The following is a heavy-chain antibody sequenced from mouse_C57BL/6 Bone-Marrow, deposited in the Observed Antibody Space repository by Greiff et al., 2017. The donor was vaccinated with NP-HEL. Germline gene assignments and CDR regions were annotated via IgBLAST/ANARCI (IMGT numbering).Heavy chain of an antibody. CDR3: ARQNYYGSSPYWYFDV. Sequence: QVQLKQPGAELVRPGSSVKLSCKASGYTFTSYWMDWVKQRPGQGLEWIGNIYPSDSETHYNQKFKDKATLTVDKSSSTAYMQLSSLTSEDSAVYYCARQNYYGSSPYWYFDVWGTGTTVTVSS. D-gene: IGHD1-1*01. J-gene: IGHJ1*03. V-gene: IGHV1-61*01. CDR2: IYPSDSET. CDR1: GYTFTSYW.